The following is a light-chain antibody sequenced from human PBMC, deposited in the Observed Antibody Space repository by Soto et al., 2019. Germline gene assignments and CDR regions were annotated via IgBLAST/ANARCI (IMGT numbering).Light chain of an antibody. V-gene: IGKV4-1*01. J-gene: IGKJ1*01. Sequence: DMVMTQSPDALAVSLGERATINCKSSQSVLYSSNNKNYLAWYQQKPGQPPKLLIYWASTRESGVPDRFSGSGSGTDFTLTISSLQAEDVAVYYCQQYYSTPRTFGQGTKVDTK. CDR3: QQYYSTPRT. CDR1: QSVLYSSNNKNY. CDR2: WAS.